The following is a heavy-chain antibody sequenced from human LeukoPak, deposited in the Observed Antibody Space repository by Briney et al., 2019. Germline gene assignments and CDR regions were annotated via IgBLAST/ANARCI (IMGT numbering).Heavy chain of an antibody. V-gene: IGHV3-30*02. CDR3: AKDFSDTLGYCSGGSCPLIDY. Sequence: GGSLRLSCAASGFTFSSYGMHWVRQAPGKGLEWVAFIRYDGSNKYYADSVKGRFTISRDNPKNTLYLQMNSLRAEDTALYYCAKDFSDTLGYCSGGSCPLIDYWGQGTLVTVSS. CDR1: GFTFSSYG. D-gene: IGHD2-15*01. CDR2: IRYDGSNK. J-gene: IGHJ4*02.